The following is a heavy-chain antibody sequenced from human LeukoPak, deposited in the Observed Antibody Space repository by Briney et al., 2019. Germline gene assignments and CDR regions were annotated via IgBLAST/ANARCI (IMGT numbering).Heavy chain of an antibody. Sequence: SVKVSCKASGGTFSSYAISWVRQAPGQGLEWMGRIIPILGIANYAQKFQGRVTITADKSTSTAYMELSSLRSEDTAVYYCATGYCSGGSCYSDYYYYGMDVWGQGTTVTVSS. J-gene: IGHJ6*02. CDR2: IIPILGIA. D-gene: IGHD2-15*01. CDR3: ATGYCSGGSCYSDYYYYGMDV. V-gene: IGHV1-69*04. CDR1: GGTFSSYA.